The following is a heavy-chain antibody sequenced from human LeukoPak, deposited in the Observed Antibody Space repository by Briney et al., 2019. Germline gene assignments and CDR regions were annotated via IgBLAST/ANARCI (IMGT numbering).Heavy chain of an antibody. D-gene: IGHD4-17*01. J-gene: IGHJ4*02. CDR2: MYTGGST. V-gene: IGHV3-53*01. CDR3: ARDKSYGDSEDY. Sequence: QPGGSLRLSCAASGFTFSSYSMNWVRQAPGKGLEWVSVMYTGGSTYYADSVKGRFTISRDNSKNTLYLQMNSLRAEDTAVYYCARDKSYGDSEDYWGQGTLVTVSS. CDR1: GFTFSSYS.